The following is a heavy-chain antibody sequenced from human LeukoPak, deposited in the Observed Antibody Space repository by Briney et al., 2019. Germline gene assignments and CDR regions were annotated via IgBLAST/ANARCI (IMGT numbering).Heavy chain of an antibody. Sequence: QTGGSLRLSCAASGFTVCSNYMSWVRQAPGKGLEWVSVIYSGGSTYYADSVKGRFTISRDNSKNTLYLQMNNLRAQDMAVYYCARSSSWYGVDYWGQGTLVTVSS. V-gene: IGHV3-53*01. CDR2: IYSGGST. CDR3: ARSSSWYGVDY. CDR1: GFTVCSNY. D-gene: IGHD6-13*01. J-gene: IGHJ4*02.